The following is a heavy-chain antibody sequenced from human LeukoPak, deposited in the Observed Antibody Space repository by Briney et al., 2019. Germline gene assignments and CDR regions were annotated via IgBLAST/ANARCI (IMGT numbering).Heavy chain of an antibody. CDR3: ARDPLPVAGKARRNETPLHVPRRRSYFDY. D-gene: IGHD6-19*01. Sequence: PSETLSLTCAVYGGSFSGYYWSWIRQPPGKGLEWIGEINHSGSTNYNPSLKSRVTISVDTSKNQFSLKLSSVTAADTAVYYCARDPLPVAGKARRNETPLHVPRRRSYFDYWGQGTLVTVSS. CDR1: GGSFSGYY. CDR2: INHSGST. V-gene: IGHV4-34*01. J-gene: IGHJ4*02.